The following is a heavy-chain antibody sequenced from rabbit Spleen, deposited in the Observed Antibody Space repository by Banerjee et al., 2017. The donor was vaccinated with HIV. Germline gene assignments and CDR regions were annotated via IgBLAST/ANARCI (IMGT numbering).Heavy chain of an antibody. CDR2: IDPIFGGT. V-gene: IGHV1S47*01. Sequence: QEQLVESGGGLVQPGGSLKLSCKASGFDFSNYGMSWVRQAPGKGLEWIGYIDPIFGGTHYANWVNGRFSISRENTQNTVSLQLNSLTAADTATYFCARDLTDIIGWNFDLWGPGTLVTVS. CDR1: GFDFSNYG. D-gene: IGHD1-1*01. CDR3: ARDLTDIIGWNFDL. J-gene: IGHJ4*01.